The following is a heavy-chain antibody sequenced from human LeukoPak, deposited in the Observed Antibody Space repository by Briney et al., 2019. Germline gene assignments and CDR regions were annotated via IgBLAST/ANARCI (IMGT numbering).Heavy chain of an antibody. CDR1: GGSISSSSYY. CDR3: ARQRAVAGTTDHYFDY. V-gene: IGHV4-39*01. J-gene: IGHJ4*02. CDR2: IYYSGST. Sequence: SETLSLTCTVSGGSISSSSYYWGWIRQPPGKGLEWIGSIYYSGSTYYNSSLKSRVTISVDTSKNQFSLKLGSVTAADTAVYYCARQRAVAGTTDHYFDYWGQGTLVTVSS. D-gene: IGHD6-19*01.